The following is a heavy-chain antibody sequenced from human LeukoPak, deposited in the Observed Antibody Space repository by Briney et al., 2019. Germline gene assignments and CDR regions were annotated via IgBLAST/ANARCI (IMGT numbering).Heavy chain of an antibody. CDR1: GGSFSGYY. CDR2: IYYSGST. Sequence: PSETLSLTCAVYGGSFSGYYWSWIRQPPGKGLEWIGYIYYSGSTYYNPSLKSRVTISVDTSKNQFSLKLSSVTAADTAVYYCARAIADYYGSGSYFPYYYYYYMDVWGKGTTVTVSS. V-gene: IGHV4-30-4*08. J-gene: IGHJ6*03. D-gene: IGHD3-10*01. CDR3: ARAIADYYGSGSYFPYYYYYYMDV.